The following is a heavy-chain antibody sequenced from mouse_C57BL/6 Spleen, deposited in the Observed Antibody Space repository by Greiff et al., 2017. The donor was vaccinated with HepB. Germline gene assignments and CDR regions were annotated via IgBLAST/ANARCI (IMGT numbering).Heavy chain of an antibody. D-gene: IGHD1-1*01. CDR2: IDPSDSYT. J-gene: IGHJ2*01. CDR1: GYTFTSYW. Sequence: VKLQESGAELVMPGASVKLSCKASGYTFTSYWMHWVRQRPGQGLEWIGEIDPSDSYTNYNQKFKGKSTLTVDKSSSTAYMQLSSLTSEDSAVYYCARGDYGSRNYFDYWGQGTTLTVSS. V-gene: IGHV1-69*01. CDR3: ARGDYGSRNYFDY.